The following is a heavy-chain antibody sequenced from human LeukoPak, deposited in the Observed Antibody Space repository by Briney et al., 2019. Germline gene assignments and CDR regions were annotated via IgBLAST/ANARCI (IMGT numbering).Heavy chain of an antibody. J-gene: IGHJ4*02. D-gene: IGHD6-13*01. CDR2: IYYSGST. Sequence: KPSETLSLTCTVSGGSVSSGSYYWNWIRQPPGKGLEWIGYIYYSGSTNYNPSLKSRVTISVDTSKNQFSLKLSSVTAADTAVYYCATGYVSAPEYYFDYWGQGTLVTVSS. CDR3: ATGYVSAPEYYFDY. CDR1: GGSVSSGSYY. V-gene: IGHV4-61*01.